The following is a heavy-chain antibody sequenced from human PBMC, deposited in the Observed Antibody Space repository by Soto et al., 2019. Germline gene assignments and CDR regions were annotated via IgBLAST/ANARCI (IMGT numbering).Heavy chain of an antibody. D-gene: IGHD6-13*01. J-gene: IGHJ6*02. V-gene: IGHV1-2*02. CDR1: GYTFTGYY. Sequence: ASVKVSCKASGYTFTGYYMHWVRQAPGQGLEWMGWINPNSGGTNYAQKFQGRVTMTRDTSISTAYMELSRLRSDDTAVYYRARVIVYGEQLNGMDVWGQGXTVTVSS. CDR3: ARVIVYGEQLNGMDV. CDR2: INPNSGGT.